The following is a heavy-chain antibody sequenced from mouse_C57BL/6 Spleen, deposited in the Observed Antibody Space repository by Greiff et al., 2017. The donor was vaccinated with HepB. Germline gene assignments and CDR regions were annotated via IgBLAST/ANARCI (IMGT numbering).Heavy chain of an antibody. V-gene: IGHV5-6*01. Sequence: EVKVVESGGDLVKPGGSLKLSCAASGFTFSSYGMSWVRQTPDKRLEWVATISSGGSYTYYPDSVKGRFTISRDNAKNTLYLQMSSLKSEDTAMYYCARRSNPAWFAYWGQGTLVTVSA. J-gene: IGHJ3*01. CDR3: ARRSNPAWFAY. D-gene: IGHD2-5*01. CDR2: ISSGGSYT. CDR1: GFTFSSYG.